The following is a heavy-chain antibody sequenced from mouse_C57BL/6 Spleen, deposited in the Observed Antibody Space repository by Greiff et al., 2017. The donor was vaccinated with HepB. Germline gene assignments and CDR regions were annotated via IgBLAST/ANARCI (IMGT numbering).Heavy chain of an antibody. CDR1: GYTFTDYN. Sequence: DVQLQESGPELVKPGASVKIPCKASGYTFTDYNMDWVKQSHGKSLEWIGDINPNNGGTIYNQKFKGKATLTVDKSSSTAYMELRSLTSEDTAVYYCARFETGKGFFDYWGQGTTLTVSS. CDR2: INPNNGGT. D-gene: IGHD4-1*01. CDR3: ARFETGKGFFDY. J-gene: IGHJ2*01. V-gene: IGHV1-18*01.